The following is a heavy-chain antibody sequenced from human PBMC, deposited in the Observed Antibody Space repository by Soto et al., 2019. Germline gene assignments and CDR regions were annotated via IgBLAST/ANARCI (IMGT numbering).Heavy chain of an antibody. D-gene: IGHD3-10*01. CDR3: AREAVTMVRGVYYFDY. V-gene: IGHV1-69*08. J-gene: IGHJ4*02. CDR1: GGTFSSYT. Sequence: QVQLVQSGAEVKKPGSSVKVSCKASGGTFSSYTISWVRQAPGQGLEWMGRIIPSLGIANYAQKFQGRVTITADKSTSTAYMELSSLRSEDTAVYYCAREAVTMVRGVYYFDYWGQGTLVTVSS. CDR2: IIPSLGIA.